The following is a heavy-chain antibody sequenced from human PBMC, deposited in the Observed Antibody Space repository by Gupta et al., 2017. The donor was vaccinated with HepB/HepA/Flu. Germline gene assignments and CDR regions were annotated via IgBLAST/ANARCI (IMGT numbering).Heavy chain of an antibody. Sequence: EVQLVESGGSLVTPGESLRLSCAASGVILSDVWMTWVRQAPGKGLEWVGRIRSKRDVVTTDYAAPVKGRFSNARDDSKNTLYLQITSLKTDDTALYYSAQPQWGDWGQGTLVPVS. CDR1: GVILSDVW. V-gene: IGHV3-15*01. CDR2: IRSKRDVVTT. CDR3: AQPQWGD. J-gene: IGHJ4*02. D-gene: IGHD2-8*01.